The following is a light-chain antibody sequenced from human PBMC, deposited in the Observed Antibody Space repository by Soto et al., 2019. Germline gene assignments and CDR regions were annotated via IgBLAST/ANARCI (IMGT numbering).Light chain of an antibody. CDR1: SSDVGGYNY. Sequence: QSALTQPPSASGSPGQSVTISCTGTSSDVGGYNYVSWYQQYPGKAPQLVIYEVNKRPSGVHDRFSGSKSGNTASLTVFGLQAEDEADYYCSSYVGTKSYVFGTGTKVTVL. CDR3: SSYVGTKSYV. V-gene: IGLV2-8*01. J-gene: IGLJ1*01. CDR2: EVN.